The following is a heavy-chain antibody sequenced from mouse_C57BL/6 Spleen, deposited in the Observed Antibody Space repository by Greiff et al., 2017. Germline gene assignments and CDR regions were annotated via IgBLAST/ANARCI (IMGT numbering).Heavy chain of an antibody. J-gene: IGHJ1*03. Sequence: VQLVESGAELARPGASVKMSCKASGYTFTSYTMHWVKQRPGQGLEWIGYINPSSGYTKYNQKFKDKATLTADKSSSTAYMQLSSLTSEESAVYYCAREDGYYWYFDVWGTGTTVTVSS. D-gene: IGHD2-3*01. CDR2: INPSSGYT. CDR1: GYTFTSYT. CDR3: AREDGYYWYFDV. V-gene: IGHV1-4*01.